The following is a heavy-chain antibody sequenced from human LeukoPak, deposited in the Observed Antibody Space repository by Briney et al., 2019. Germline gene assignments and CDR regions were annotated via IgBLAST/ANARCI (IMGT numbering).Heavy chain of an antibody. CDR1: GYTFTSYG. Sequence: GASVKVSCKASGYTFTSYGISWVRQAPGQGLEWMGWMSAYNGNTNYAQKLQGRVTMTTDTSTSTAYMELRSLRSDDTAVYYCARDRPYGSGSYWYFDYWGQGTLVTVSS. J-gene: IGHJ4*02. V-gene: IGHV1-18*01. CDR3: ARDRPYGSGSYWYFDY. CDR2: MSAYNGNT. D-gene: IGHD3-10*01.